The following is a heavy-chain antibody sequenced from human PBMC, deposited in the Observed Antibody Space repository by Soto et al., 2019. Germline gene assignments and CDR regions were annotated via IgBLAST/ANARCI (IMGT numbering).Heavy chain of an antibody. CDR2: ISSSDSII. D-gene: IGHD3-22*01. J-gene: IGHJ4*02. V-gene: IGHV3-11*01. Sequence: QVHLVESGGGLVKPGGSLRLSCAASGFTFSDYYMSWIRQAPGKGLAWVSYISSSDSIIYYADSVKGRFTISRDNAKNSLYLQMNSLRAEDTAVYYCARDLGYYDSSGYFDYWGQGTLVTVSS. CDR3: ARDLGYYDSSGYFDY. CDR1: GFTFSDYY.